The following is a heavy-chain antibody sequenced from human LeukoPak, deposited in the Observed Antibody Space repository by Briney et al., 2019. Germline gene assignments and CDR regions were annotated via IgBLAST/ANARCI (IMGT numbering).Heavy chain of an antibody. CDR1: GFTFSSYA. V-gene: IGHV3-30-3*01. D-gene: IGHD4-17*01. CDR3: ARRATVTTEEADY. CDR2: ISYDGSNK. Sequence: GRSLRLSCAASGFTFSSYAMHWVRQAPGKGLEWVAVISYDGSNKYYADSVKGRFTISRDNSKNTLYLQMNSLRAEDTAVYYCARRATVTTEEADYWGKGTTVTVSS. J-gene: IGHJ6*04.